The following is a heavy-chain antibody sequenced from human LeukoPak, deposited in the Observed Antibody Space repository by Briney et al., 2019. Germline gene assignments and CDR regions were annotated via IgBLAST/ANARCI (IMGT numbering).Heavy chain of an antibody. CDR1: GFTFSSYS. Sequence: GGSLRLSCAASGFTFSSYSMNWVRQAPGKGLEWVSSISSSSSYIYYADSVKGRFTISRDNSKNTLYLQMNSLRAEDTAVYYCAREFRTKYSSGWNDYWGQGTLVTVSS. CDR3: AREFRTKYSSGWNDY. CDR2: ISSSSSYI. J-gene: IGHJ4*02. V-gene: IGHV3-21*01. D-gene: IGHD6-19*01.